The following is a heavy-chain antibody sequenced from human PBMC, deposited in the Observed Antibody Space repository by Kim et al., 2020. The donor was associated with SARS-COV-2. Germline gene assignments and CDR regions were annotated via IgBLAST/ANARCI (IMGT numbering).Heavy chain of an antibody. CDR1: GFTFSNFE. J-gene: IGHJ5*02. CDR3: VRGVPWQADL. D-gene: IGHD5-12*01. Sequence: GGSLRLSCVVSGFTFSNFEMNWVRQAPGKGPEWVSYISGGGNTIYSSDSVKGRFTISRDNAKNTLYLQMSSLRAEDAAVYYCVRGVPWQADLCGPGTLVT. V-gene: IGHV3-48*03. CDR2: ISGGGNTI.